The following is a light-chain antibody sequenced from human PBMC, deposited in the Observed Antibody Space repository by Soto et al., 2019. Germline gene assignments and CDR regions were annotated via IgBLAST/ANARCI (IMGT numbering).Light chain of an antibody. CDR3: QSYDSSLTVV. V-gene: IGLV2-8*01. Sequence: QSALTQPPSASGSPGQSVTISCTGTSRDVGAYKFVSWYQQHPGKAPKLLIYDVSKRPTGVPDRFSGSKSGNTASLTVSGLQAEDEAEYFCQSYDSSLTVVFGGGTKLTVL. CDR1: SRDVGAYKF. CDR2: DVS. J-gene: IGLJ2*01.